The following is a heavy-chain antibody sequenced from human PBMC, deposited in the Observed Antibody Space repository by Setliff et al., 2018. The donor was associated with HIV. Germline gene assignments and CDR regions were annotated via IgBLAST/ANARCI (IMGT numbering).Heavy chain of an antibody. CDR2: IYPNTGGT. Sequence: ASVKVSCKASGYTFTSYYIHWVRQAPGQGLAWMGWIYPNTGGTNYAQKFQGRVTMTRDTSISTVYMELSSLRSDDTAVYYCARGESSYYYYMDVWGKGTTVTVSS. CDR1: GYTFTSYY. CDR3: ARGESSYYYYMDV. V-gene: IGHV1-2*02. J-gene: IGHJ6*03.